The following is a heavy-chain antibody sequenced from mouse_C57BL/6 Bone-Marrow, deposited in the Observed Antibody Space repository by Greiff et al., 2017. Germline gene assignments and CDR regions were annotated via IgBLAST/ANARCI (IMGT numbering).Heavy chain of an antibody. V-gene: IGHV1-50*01. CDR1: GYTFTCYW. Sequence: QVQLKQPGAELVKPGASVKLSCKASGYTFTCYWMQWVKQRPGQGLEWIGEIDTSDSYTNYNQKFKGKATFTVDTSSSTAYMQLSSLTSEDSAVYYCARAGSREAMDYWGQGTSVTVSS. D-gene: IGHD1-1*01. CDR2: IDTSDSYT. CDR3: ARAGSREAMDY. J-gene: IGHJ4*01.